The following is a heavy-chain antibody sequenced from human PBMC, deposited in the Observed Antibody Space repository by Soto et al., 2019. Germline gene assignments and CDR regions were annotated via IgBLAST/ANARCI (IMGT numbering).Heavy chain of an antibody. CDR1: GYTFTSYA. V-gene: IGHV1-3*01. J-gene: IGHJ4*02. Sequence: XSVKVSCNASGYTFTSYAMHWVRQAPGQRLEWMGWINAGNGNTKYSQKFQGRVTITRDTSASTAYMELSSLRSEDTAVYYCARGLSFYYFDYWGQGTLVTVSP. CDR3: ARGLSFYYFDY. D-gene: IGHD1-26*01. CDR2: INAGNGNT.